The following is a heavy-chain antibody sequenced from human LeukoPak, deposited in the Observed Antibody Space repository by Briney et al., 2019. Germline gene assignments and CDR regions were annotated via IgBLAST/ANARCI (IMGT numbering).Heavy chain of an antibody. V-gene: IGHV4-39*07. CDR3: ARDMVRFWSGMGAFDI. CDR2: IYYSGTT. Sequence: SETLSLTCTVSGGSISSSGYSWGWVRQPPGKGLEWIGSIYYSGTTYYNPSLKSRVTISLDTSKKQFSLKLSSVTAADTAVYYCARDMVRFWSGMGAFDIWGQGTTVTVSS. D-gene: IGHD3-3*01. J-gene: IGHJ3*02. CDR1: GGSISSSGYS.